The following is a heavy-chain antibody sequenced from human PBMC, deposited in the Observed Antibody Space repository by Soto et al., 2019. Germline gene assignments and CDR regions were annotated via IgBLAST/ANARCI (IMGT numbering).Heavy chain of an antibody. J-gene: IGHJ6*02. Sequence: QVQLVESGGGVVQPGGSLRLSCAASGFTFTSYAMHWVRQAPGKGLEWVAAVSYDGNDNYYADFVKGRFTISRDNSKNTLNLQMESLRPEDTAVYSCARTAAAGTMYYGMDVWGQGTTVTVS. D-gene: IGHD6-13*01. CDR1: GFTFTSYA. V-gene: IGHV3-30-3*01. CDR3: ARTAAAGTMYYGMDV. CDR2: VSYDGNDN.